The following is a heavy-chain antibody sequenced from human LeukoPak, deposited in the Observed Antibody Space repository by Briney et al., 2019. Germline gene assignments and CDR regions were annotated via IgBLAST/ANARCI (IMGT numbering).Heavy chain of an antibody. J-gene: IGHJ4*02. CDR2: IWYDGSNK. Sequence: GRSLRLSCAASGFTFSSYGMHWVRQAPGKGLEWVAVIWYDGSNKYYADSVKGRFTISRDNSKNTLYLQMNSLRAEDTAVYYCAKGVAVAGTGYWGQGTLVTVSS. V-gene: IGHV3-33*06. CDR1: GFTFSSYG. D-gene: IGHD6-19*01. CDR3: AKGVAVAGTGY.